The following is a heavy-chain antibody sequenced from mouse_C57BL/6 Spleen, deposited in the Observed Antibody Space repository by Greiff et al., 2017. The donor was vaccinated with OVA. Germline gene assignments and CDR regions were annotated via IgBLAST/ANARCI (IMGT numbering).Heavy chain of an antibody. D-gene: IGHD1-1*01. CDR1: GYTFTSYW. CDR2: IDPSDSYT. V-gene: IGHV1-69*01. Sequence: QVQLQQPGAELVMPGASVKLSCKASGYTFTSYWMHWVKQRPGQGLEWIGEIDPSDSYTNYNQKFKGKSTLTVEKSSSTAYMQLSSLTSEDSAVYYCARDYCSSYEYFDYWGQGTTLTVSS. J-gene: IGHJ2*01. CDR3: ARDYCSSYEYFDY.